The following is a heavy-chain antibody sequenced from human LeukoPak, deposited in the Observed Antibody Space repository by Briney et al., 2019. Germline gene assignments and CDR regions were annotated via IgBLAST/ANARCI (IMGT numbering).Heavy chain of an antibody. CDR2: IYHSGIT. CDR1: GGSISSGGYS. CDR3: ARGSGSYYHFDY. Sequence: SETLSLTCAVSGGSISSGGYSWSWIRQPPGKGLECLGYIYHSGITYYNPSLKSRVTVSVDRSKNQFSLKLSSVTAADTAVYYCARGSGSYYHFDYWGQGTLVTVSS. J-gene: IGHJ4*02. D-gene: IGHD1-26*01. V-gene: IGHV4-30-2*01.